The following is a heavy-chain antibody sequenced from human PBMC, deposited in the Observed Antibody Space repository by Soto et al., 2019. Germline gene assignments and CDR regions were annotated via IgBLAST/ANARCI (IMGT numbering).Heavy chain of an antibody. J-gene: IGHJ4*02. CDR2: ISGSGGST. Sequence: PGGSLRLSCAASGFTFSSYAMSWVRQAPGKGLEWVSAISGSGGSTYYADSVKGRFTISRDNSKNTLYLQMNSLRAEDTAVYYCAKCVRDTAMVTYYFDYWGQGTLVTVSS. CDR3: AKCVRDTAMVTYYFDY. D-gene: IGHD5-18*01. CDR1: GFTFSSYA. V-gene: IGHV3-23*01.